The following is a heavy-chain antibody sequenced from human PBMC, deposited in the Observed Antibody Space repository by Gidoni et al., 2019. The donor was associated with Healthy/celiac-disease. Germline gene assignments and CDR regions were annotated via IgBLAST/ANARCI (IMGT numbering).Heavy chain of an antibody. J-gene: IGHJ3*02. D-gene: IGHD3-22*01. CDR2: IYYSGST. V-gene: IGHV4-59*01. CDR3: ARDPRPYYYDSSGYLDAFDI. CDR1: GGSISSYY. Sequence: QVQLQESGPGLVKPSETLSLTCTVSGGSISSYYWSWIRQPPGKGLEWIGYIYYSGSTNYNPSLKSRVTISVDTSKNQFSLKLSSVTAADTAVYYCARDPRPYYYDSSGYLDAFDIWGQGTMVTVSS.